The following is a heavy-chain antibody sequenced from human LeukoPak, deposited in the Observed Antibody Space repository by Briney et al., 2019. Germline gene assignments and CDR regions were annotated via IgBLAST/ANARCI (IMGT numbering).Heavy chain of an antibody. Sequence: PSETLSLTCTVSGGSIGSGSYYWSWIRQPAGKGLEWIGRIYTSGSTNYNPSLKSRVTISVDTSTNQFSLKLSSVTAADTAVYYCARSLYYYGSGSYYNWFDPWGQGTLVTVSS. V-gene: IGHV4-61*02. CDR2: IYTSGST. CDR1: GGSIGSGSYY. CDR3: ARSLYYYGSGSYYNWFDP. D-gene: IGHD3-10*01. J-gene: IGHJ5*02.